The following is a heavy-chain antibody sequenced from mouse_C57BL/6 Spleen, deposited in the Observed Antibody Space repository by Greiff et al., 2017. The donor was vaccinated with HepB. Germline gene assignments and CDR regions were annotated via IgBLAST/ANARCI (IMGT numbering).Heavy chain of an antibody. CDR2: ISYDGSN. V-gene: IGHV3-6*01. CDR1: GYSITSGYY. Sequence: EVQLKESGPGLVKPSQSLSLTCSVTGYSITSGYYWNWIRQFPGNKLEWMGYISYDGSNNYNPSLKNRISITRDTSKNQFFLKLNSVTTEDTATYYCAYVNFYWYFDVWGTGTTVTVSS. J-gene: IGHJ1*03. D-gene: IGHD2-1*01. CDR3: AYVNFYWYFDV.